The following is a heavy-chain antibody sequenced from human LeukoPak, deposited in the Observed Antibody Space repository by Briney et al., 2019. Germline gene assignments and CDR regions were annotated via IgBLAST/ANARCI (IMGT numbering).Heavy chain of an antibody. V-gene: IGHV1-69*05. CDR2: IIPIFGTA. D-gene: IGHD6-19*01. CDR1: GGTFSSYA. Sequence: SVKVSCKASGGTFSSYAISWVRQAPGQGLEWMGRIIPIFGTANYAQKFQGRVTITTDESTSTAYMELSSLRSEDAAVYYCAREKADRSGWTVLYYFDYWGQGTLVTVSS. J-gene: IGHJ4*02. CDR3: AREKADRSGWTVLYYFDY.